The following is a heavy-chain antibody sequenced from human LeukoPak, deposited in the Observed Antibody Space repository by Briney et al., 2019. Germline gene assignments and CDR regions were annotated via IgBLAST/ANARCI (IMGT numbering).Heavy chain of an antibody. CDR1: GFTFSTYS. V-gene: IGHV3-21*01. CDR2: ISSSSSYI. Sequence: GGSLRLSYAASGFTFSTYSMNWVRQAPGKGLEWVSSISSSSSYIYYADSVKGRFTISRDNAKNSLYLQMNSLRAEDTAVYYCARDPRIVVVIASPFDYWGQGTLVTVSS. D-gene: IGHD2-21*01. J-gene: IGHJ4*02. CDR3: ARDPRIVVVIASPFDY.